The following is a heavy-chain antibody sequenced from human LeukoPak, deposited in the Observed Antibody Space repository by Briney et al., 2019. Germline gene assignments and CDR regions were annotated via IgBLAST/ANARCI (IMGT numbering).Heavy chain of an antibody. D-gene: IGHD5-18*01. J-gene: IGHJ4*02. Sequence: GRSLRLSCAVSGFTFSSYAMHWVRQAPGKGLEWVALIAYDGSIGYYADFGKGRFTISRDDSKNTLFLQMDSLRAWDTAVYYCARVLVDTAMGKVFDYWGQGTLVTVSS. V-gene: IGHV3-30*14. CDR1: GFTFSSYA. CDR2: IAYDGSIG. CDR3: ARVLVDTAMGKVFDY.